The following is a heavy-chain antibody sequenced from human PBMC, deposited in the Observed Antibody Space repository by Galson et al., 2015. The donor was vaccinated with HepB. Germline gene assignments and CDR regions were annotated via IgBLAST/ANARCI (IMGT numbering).Heavy chain of an antibody. CDR2: ISGSGGST. CDR3: AKDGSYYYSSGAHY. Sequence: SLRLSCAASGFTFSSYAMSWVRQAPGKGLEWVSAISGSGGSTYYADSVKGRFTISRDNSKNTLYLQMNSLRAEDTAVYYCAKDGSYYYSSGAHYWGQGTLVTVSS. J-gene: IGHJ4*02. V-gene: IGHV3-23*01. D-gene: IGHD6-19*01. CDR1: GFTFSSYA.